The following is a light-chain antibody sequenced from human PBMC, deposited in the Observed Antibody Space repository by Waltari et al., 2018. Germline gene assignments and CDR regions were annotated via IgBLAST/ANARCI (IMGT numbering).Light chain of an antibody. V-gene: IGLV2-14*03. J-gene: IGLJ3*02. CDR3: SSYATTSTWV. CDR1: SSDIGYYNY. Sequence: QSALTQPASVSGSPGQSITISCTGTSSDIGYYNYVSWYQQHPGKAPELMIYDVSLRQSGVSNRFSGSKSGNTASLSIAGLQAEDEAAFYCSSYATTSTWVFGGGTKVTVL. CDR2: DVS.